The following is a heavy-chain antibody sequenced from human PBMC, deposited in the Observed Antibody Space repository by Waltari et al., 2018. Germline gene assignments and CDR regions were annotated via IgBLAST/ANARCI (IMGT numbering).Heavy chain of an antibody. CDR1: GGSFSGYY. CDR2: INHSGST. Sequence: QVQLQQWGAGLLKPSETLSLTCAVYGGSFSGYYWSWIRQPPGKGLEWIGEINHSGSTNYNPSLKSRVTISVDTSKNQCSLKLSSVTAADTAVYYGARVSPQSGYSYGHRAGFDYWGQGTLVTISS. CDR3: ARVSPQSGYSYGHRAGFDY. D-gene: IGHD5-18*01. V-gene: IGHV4-34*01. J-gene: IGHJ4*02.